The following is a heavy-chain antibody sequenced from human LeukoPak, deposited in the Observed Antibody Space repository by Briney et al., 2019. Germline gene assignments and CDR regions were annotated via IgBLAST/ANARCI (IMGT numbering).Heavy chain of an antibody. V-gene: IGHV4-4*02. J-gene: IGHJ4*02. CDR3: ARGYSSGWFDY. D-gene: IGHD6-19*01. Sequence: SVTLSLTCGVSGVSISSSNWWSWVRQPPGKGLERIGEIYHSGSTNYNPSLKSRVTISVDKSKKQFSLKLSSVTAADTAVYYCARGYSSGWFDYWGQGTLVTVSS. CDR2: IYHSGST. CDR1: GVSISSSNW.